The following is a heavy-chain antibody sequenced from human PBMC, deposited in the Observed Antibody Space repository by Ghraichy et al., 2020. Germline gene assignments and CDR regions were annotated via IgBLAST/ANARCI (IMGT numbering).Heavy chain of an antibody. CDR1: GLSFSGYA. Sequence: GGSLRLSCAASGLSFSGYAMSWVRQAPGKGLEWVSSVSGSGGTTYDADSVKGRFTISRDNSKNTLYLEMNSLRAEDTAVYYCAKYGIAAAGNPHYYGMDVWGQVTTVTVSS. CDR3: AKYGIAAAGNPHYYGMDV. D-gene: IGHD6-13*01. V-gene: IGHV3-23*01. CDR2: VSGSGGTT. J-gene: IGHJ6*02.